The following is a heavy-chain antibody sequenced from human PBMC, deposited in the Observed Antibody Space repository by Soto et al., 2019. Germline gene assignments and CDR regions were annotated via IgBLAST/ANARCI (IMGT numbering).Heavy chain of an antibody. CDR2: IYYSGST. CDR1: GGSISSGDYY. CDR3: ARNSLGATPIHPLDY. Sequence: SETLSLTCTVSGGSISSGDYYLSWIRPPPGKGLEWIGYIYYSGSTYYNPSLKSRVTISVDTSKNQFSLKLSSVTAADTAVYYCARNSLGATPIHPLDYWGQGTLVTVSS. D-gene: IGHD1-26*01. V-gene: IGHV4-30-4*01. J-gene: IGHJ4*02.